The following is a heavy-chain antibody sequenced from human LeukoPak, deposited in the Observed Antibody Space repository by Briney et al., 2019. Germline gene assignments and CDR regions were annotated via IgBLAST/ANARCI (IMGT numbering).Heavy chain of an antibody. CDR3: ARHLSYSDTTGYYYSDY. CDR1: GYIFTNYW. J-gene: IGHJ4*02. CDR2: IHPADSKT. Sequence: GESLKISCQASGYIFTNYWIAWVRQMPGKGLEWMGIIHPADSKTRYSPSFQGQVTISVDKSISTAYLKWSSLTASDTAMFYCARHLSYSDTTGYYYSDYWGQGTLVTVSS. D-gene: IGHD3-22*01. V-gene: IGHV5-51*01.